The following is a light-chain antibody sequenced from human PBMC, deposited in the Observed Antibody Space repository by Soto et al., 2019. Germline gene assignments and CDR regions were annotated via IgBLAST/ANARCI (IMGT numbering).Light chain of an antibody. CDR3: AAWDDSLRGVV. J-gene: IGLJ3*02. CDR2: RNN. Sequence: QSVLTQPPSASGTPGQRVTISCSGSSSNIGSNYVYWYQQLPGTATKLLIYRNNQRPSGVPDRFSGSKSGTSASLAISGLRAEDEANYYCAAWDDSLRGVVFGGGTKLTVL. V-gene: IGLV1-47*01. CDR1: SSNIGSNY.